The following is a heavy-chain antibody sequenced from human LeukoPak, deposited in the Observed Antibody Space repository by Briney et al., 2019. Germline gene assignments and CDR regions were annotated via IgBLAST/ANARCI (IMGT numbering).Heavy chain of an antibody. CDR1: GGSISSYY. V-gene: IGHV4-59*12. CDR2: IYYSGST. J-gene: IGHJ5*02. CDR3: ARDYDVLTAYPPTQLFDP. D-gene: IGHD3-9*01. Sequence: SETLSLTCTVSGGSISSYYWSWIRQPPGKGLEWIGYIYYSGSTNYNPSLKSRATISVDTSKNQFSLKLNSVTAADTAVYYCARDYDVLTAYPPTQLFDPWGQGTLVTVSS.